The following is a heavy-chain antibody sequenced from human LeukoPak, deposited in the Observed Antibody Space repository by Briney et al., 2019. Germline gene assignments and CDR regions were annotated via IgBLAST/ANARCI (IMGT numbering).Heavy chain of an antibody. CDR2: ISGSAGST. CDR3: AKDMARDCSGGSCPRAFDY. Sequence: GGSLRLSCAASGFTFSNCAMSWVRQAPGKGLEWVSVISGSAGSTYYADSVRGRFTISRDNSRNTLFLQMNSLRDEDTAVYYCAKDMARDCSGGSCPRAFDYWGQGSLVTVSS. CDR1: GFTFSNCA. D-gene: IGHD2-15*01. J-gene: IGHJ4*02. V-gene: IGHV3-23*01.